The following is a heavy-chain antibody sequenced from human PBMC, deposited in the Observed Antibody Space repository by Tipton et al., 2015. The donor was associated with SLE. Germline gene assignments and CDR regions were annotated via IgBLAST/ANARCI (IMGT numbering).Heavy chain of an antibody. Sequence: TLSLTCAVYGGSFSGYYWSWIRQPPGKGLEWIGEINHSGSTNYNPSLKSRVTISVDTSKNQFSLKLSSVTAADTAVYYCARGGRFLEGQFDPWGQGTLVTVSS. CDR2: INHSGST. CDR1: GGSFSGYY. J-gene: IGHJ5*02. D-gene: IGHD3-3*01. CDR3: ARGGRFLEGQFDP. V-gene: IGHV4-34*01.